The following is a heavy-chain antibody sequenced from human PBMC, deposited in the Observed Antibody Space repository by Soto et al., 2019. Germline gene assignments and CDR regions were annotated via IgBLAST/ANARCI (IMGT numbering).Heavy chain of an antibody. CDR1: GFTVSSNY. D-gene: IGHD3-9*01. V-gene: IGHV3-53*01. CDR3: ARERGLTFFDY. CDR2: IYSGGST. J-gene: IGHJ4*02. Sequence: GGSLRPSCPPSGFTVSSNYMSWVRQAPGKGLEWVSVIYSGGSTYYADSVKGPFTISRDNSKTTLYLQMNSLRAEDTAVYYCARERGLTFFDYWGQGTLVTVSS.